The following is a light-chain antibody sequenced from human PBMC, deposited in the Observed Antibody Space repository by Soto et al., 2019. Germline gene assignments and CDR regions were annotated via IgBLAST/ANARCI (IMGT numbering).Light chain of an antibody. Sequence: QSALTQPPSASGSPGQSVTISCSGSSSDVGSYNYVSWYQQHPGRAPKVIIYEVNKRPSGVPARFSGSKSGSTASLTVSGLRPEDEAEYFSNSFAGNGILLFGGGTKLTAL. CDR3: NSFAGNGILL. V-gene: IGLV2-8*01. CDR1: SSDVGSYNY. CDR2: EVN. J-gene: IGLJ2*01.